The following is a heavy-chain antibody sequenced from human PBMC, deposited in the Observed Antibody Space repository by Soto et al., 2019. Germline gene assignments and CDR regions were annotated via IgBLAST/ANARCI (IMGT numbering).Heavy chain of an antibody. CDR1: GDSVSSNSAA. J-gene: IGHJ3*02. CDR2: TYYRSKWYN. CDR3: ARFPGGYDILTGYFGPDAFDI. Sequence: PSQTLSLTCAISGDSVSSNSAAWNWIRQSPSRGLEWLGRTYYRSKWYNDYAVSVKSRITINPDTSKNQFSLQLNSVTPEDTAVYYCARFPGGYDILTGYFGPDAFDIWGQGTMVTLSS. V-gene: IGHV6-1*01. D-gene: IGHD3-9*01.